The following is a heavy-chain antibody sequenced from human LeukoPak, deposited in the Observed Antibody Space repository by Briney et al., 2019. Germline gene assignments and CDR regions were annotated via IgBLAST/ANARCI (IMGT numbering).Heavy chain of an antibody. Sequence: GGSLRLSCAASGFTFSSYSMNWVRKAPGKGLKWVSSISSGSSYIYYADSVKGRFTISRDNAKNSLYLQMNSLRAEDTAVYYCARERGYSLYYYYYYMDVWGKGTTVTVSS. CDR2: ISSGSSYI. CDR1: GFTFSSYS. V-gene: IGHV3-21*01. D-gene: IGHD2-15*01. CDR3: ARERGYSLYYYYYYMDV. J-gene: IGHJ6*03.